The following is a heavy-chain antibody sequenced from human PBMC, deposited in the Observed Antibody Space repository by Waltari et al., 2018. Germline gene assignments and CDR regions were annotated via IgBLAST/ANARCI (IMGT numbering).Heavy chain of an antibody. J-gene: IGHJ6*03. Sequence: QVQLQESGPGLVKPSETLSLTCTVSGVSISSYYWSWIRQPPGKGLEWIGYIYYSGRTNYHPSLKSRVAISVDTAKNQFSLKLSSVTAADTAVYYCARSESPLRKRNAHLGRNYYYMDVWGKGTTVTVSS. V-gene: IGHV4-59*01. CDR3: ARSESPLRKRNAHLGRNYYYMDV. D-gene: IGHD1-1*01. CDR2: IYYSGRT. CDR1: GVSISSYY.